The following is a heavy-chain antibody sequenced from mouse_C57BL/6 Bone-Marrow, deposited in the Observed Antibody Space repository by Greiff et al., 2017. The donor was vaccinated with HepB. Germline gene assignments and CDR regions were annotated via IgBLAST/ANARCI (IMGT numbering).Heavy chain of an antibody. J-gene: IGHJ4*01. CDR1: GFTFSDYY. V-gene: IGHV5-16*01. Sequence: EVMLVESEGGLVQPGSSMKLSCTASGFTFSDYYMAWVRQVPEKGLEWVANINYDGSSTYYLDSLKSRFIISRDNAKNILYLQMSSLKSEDTATYYCARDQGGNYLYAMDYWGQGTSVTVSS. CDR2: INYDGSST. D-gene: IGHD2-1*01. CDR3: ARDQGGNYLYAMDY.